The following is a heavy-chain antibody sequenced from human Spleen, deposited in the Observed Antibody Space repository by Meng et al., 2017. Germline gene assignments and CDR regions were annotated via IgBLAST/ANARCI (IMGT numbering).Heavy chain of an antibody. J-gene: IGHJ5*02. CDR2: INHSGST. V-gene: IGHV4-34*01. CDR3: ARGLRYSNYGWFDP. CDR1: GGSFSGYV. Sequence: QVQLQQWGAGLLKPSETLSLTCAVFGGSFSGYVWSWTRQPPGKGLEWIGEINHSGSTNYNPSLKSRVTISVDTSKNQFSLKLSSVTAADTAVYYCARGLRYSNYGWFDPWGQGALVTVSS. D-gene: IGHD4-11*01.